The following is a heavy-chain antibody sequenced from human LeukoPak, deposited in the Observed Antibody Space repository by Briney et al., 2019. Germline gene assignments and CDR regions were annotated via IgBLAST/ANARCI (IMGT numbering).Heavy chain of an antibody. CDR1: GYTFTSYY. CDR2: INPSGGST. D-gene: IGHD6-19*01. Sequence: ASVKVSCKASGYTFTSYYMHWVRQAPGQGLEWMGIINPSGGSTSYAQKFQGRVTMTRDMSTSTVYMELSSLRSEDTAVYYCAREDSSGIMVDYWGQGTLVTVSS. J-gene: IGHJ4*02. CDR3: AREDSSGIMVDY. V-gene: IGHV1-46*01.